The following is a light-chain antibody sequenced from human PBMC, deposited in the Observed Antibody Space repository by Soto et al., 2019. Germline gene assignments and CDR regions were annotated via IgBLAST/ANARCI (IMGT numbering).Light chain of an antibody. CDR3: LHLTSYSPDT. J-gene: IGKJ3*01. CDR1: QGISSY. V-gene: IGKV1-9*01. Sequence: DIQLTQSPSFLSASVGDRVTITCRASQGISSYLALYQQKPGTAPKLLIFAASTLQHGVPSRFSGSGPGTEFPLRISTLQPEAFATYYCLHLTSYSPDTFGPGTQVDIK. CDR2: AAS.